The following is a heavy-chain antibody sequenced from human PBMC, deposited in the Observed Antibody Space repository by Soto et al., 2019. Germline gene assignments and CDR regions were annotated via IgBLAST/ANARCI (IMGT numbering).Heavy chain of an antibody. CDR2: INPNSGGT. V-gene: IGHV1-2*04. CDR1: GYTFTGYY. CDR3: ASDMKWFGELGGGYYYYGMDV. D-gene: IGHD3-10*01. Sequence: QVQLVQSGAEVKKPGASVKVSCKASGYTFTGYYMHWVRQAPGQGLEWMGWINPNSGGTNYAQKFQGWVTMTRDTYISTAYMELSRLRSDDTAVYYCASDMKWFGELGGGYYYYGMDVWGQGTTVTVSS. J-gene: IGHJ6*02.